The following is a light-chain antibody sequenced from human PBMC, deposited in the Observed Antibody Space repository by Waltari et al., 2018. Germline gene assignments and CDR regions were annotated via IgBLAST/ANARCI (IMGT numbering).Light chain of an antibody. J-gene: IGLJ2*01. CDR1: RIRRYY. Sequence: SSELTQDPAVSVALGQTVRITCQGDRIRRYYGSWYQQKPVQAPVLVLYGKNNRPSVIPNRFSGSSSVDTASLTIAGAQAEDEAAYYCNSRDSSGLVVFGGGTKLTVL. CDR2: GKN. V-gene: IGLV3-19*01. CDR3: NSRDSSGLVV.